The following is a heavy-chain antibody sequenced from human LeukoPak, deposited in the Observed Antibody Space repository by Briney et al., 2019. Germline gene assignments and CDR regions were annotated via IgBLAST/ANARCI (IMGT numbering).Heavy chain of an antibody. CDR3: ARRGYCSGTTCLYGMDV. D-gene: IGHD2-2*01. Sequence: SETLSLTCTVSGGSISSSSYCWGWIRQPPGKGLEWIVTIYYSGSTYYNPSLNSRLTISVDTSRNQFSLRLSSVTAADTALYYCARRGYCSGTTCLYGMDVWGQGTTVTVSS. CDR2: IYYSGST. J-gene: IGHJ6*02. V-gene: IGHV4-39*01. CDR1: GGSISSSSYC.